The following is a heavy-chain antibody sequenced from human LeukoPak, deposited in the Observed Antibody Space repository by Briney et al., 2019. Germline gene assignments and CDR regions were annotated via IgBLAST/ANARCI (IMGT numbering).Heavy chain of an antibody. CDR3: ARLTFGGVIAVFDY. V-gene: IGHV4-59*08. CDR2: IYYSGST. CDR1: GGSISSYY. D-gene: IGHD3-16*02. Sequence: PSETLSLTCTVSGGSISSYYWSWIRQPPGKGLEWIGYIYYSGSTNYNPSLKSRVTISVDTSKNQFSQKLSSVTAADTAVYYCARLTFGGVIAVFDYWGQGTLVTVSS. J-gene: IGHJ4*02.